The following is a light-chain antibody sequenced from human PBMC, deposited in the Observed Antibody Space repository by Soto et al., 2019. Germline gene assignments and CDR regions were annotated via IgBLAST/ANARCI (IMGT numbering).Light chain of an antibody. CDR3: QQSYSTTIT. CDR1: LTIVDF. Sequence: DIQMTQSPSSLSASVGDRVTISCRSSLTIVDFLSWFQQKAGKPPTLLIYGASALQSGVPSRFSGSGSGTDFTLTISSLQPEDFATYYCQQSYSTTITFGQGTRLEIK. V-gene: IGKV1-39*01. CDR2: GAS. J-gene: IGKJ5*01.